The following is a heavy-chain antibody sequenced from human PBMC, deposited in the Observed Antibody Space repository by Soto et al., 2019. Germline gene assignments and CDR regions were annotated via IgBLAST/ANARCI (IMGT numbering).Heavy chain of an antibody. V-gene: IGHV1-3*01. CDR3: ARGSGPMIEWH. Sequence: ASVKVSCKPSGDTFTSYAMHWVRQAPGQRLEWMGWINAGNGNTKYSQKFQGRVTITRDTSASTAYMELSSLRSEDTAVYYCARGSGPMIEWHWGQGTLVTAPQ. D-gene: IGHD3-22*01. J-gene: IGHJ4*02. CDR2: INAGNGNT. CDR1: GDTFTSYA.